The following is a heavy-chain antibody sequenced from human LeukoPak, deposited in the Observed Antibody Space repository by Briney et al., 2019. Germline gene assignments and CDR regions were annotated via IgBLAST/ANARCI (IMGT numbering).Heavy chain of an antibody. V-gene: IGHV3-23*01. CDR1: GFTFDDYA. D-gene: IGHD3-22*01. J-gene: IGHJ3*02. Sequence: GGSLRLSCAASGFTFDDYAMHWVRQAPGKGLEWVSAISGSGGSTYYADSVKGRFTISRDNSKNTLYLQMNSLRAEDTAVYYCAKADYYDTEDAFDIWGQGTMVTVSS. CDR3: AKADYYDTEDAFDI. CDR2: ISGSGGST.